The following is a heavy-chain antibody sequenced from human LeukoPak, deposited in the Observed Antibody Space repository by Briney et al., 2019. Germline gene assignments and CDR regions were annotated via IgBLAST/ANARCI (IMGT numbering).Heavy chain of an antibody. CDR3: ARGRRRYCSGGSCYRYYYYGMDV. D-gene: IGHD2-15*01. CDR1: GYTFTSYD. CDR2: MNPNSGNT. J-gene: IGHJ6*02. V-gene: IGHV1-8*01. Sequence: GAPVKVSCKASGYTFTSYDINWVRQATGQGLEWMGWMNPNSGNTGYAQKFQGRVTMTRNTSISTAYMELSSLRSEDTAVYYCARGRRRYCSGGSCYRYYYYGMDVWGQGTTVTVSS.